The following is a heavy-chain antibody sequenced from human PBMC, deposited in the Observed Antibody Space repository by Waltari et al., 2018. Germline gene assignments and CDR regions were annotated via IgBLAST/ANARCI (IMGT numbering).Heavy chain of an antibody. J-gene: IGHJ2*01. CDR1: GGSISSYY. D-gene: IGHD3-22*01. Sequence: QVQLQESGPGLVKPSETLSLTCTVSGGSISSYYWSWIRQPPGKGLEWIGYIYYSGSTNYNPSLKSRVTISVDTSKNQFSLKLSSVTAADTAVYYCARDRINKWLLPNWYFDLCGRGTLVTVSS. CDR2: IYYSGST. CDR3: ARDRINKWLLPNWYFDL. V-gene: IGHV4-59*01.